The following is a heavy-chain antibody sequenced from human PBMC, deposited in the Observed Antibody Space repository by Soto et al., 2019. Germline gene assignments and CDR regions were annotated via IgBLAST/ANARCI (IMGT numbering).Heavy chain of an antibody. D-gene: IGHD3-22*01. CDR2: IIPVFGTP. J-gene: IGHJ6*02. CDR1: GGSLSNYG. CDR3: ARGDSTKIVVSTYYGMDV. V-gene: IGHV1-69*12. Sequence: QVQLVQSGAEVKKPGSSVKVSCKASGGSLSNYGISWVRQAPGQGLEWMGAIIPVFGTPNYAQKFQDRVTITADGSTITGFMEVRSLTSGDTAVYYCARGDSTKIVVSTYYGMDVWGQGTTVNVSS.